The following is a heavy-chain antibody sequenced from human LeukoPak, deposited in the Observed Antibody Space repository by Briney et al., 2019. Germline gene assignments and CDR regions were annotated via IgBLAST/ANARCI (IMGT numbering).Heavy chain of an antibody. Sequence: GGSLRLSCAASGFTFSNYGMSWLRQAPGKGLEWVSAITGSGDDAYYADSVKGRFTISRDNSKNTLYLQMSSLRAEDTAVYYCARHFYDNTFDIWGQGTMVTVSS. V-gene: IGHV3-23*01. J-gene: IGHJ3*02. CDR2: ITGSGDDA. CDR1: GFTFSNYG. CDR3: ARHFYDNTFDI. D-gene: IGHD3-22*01.